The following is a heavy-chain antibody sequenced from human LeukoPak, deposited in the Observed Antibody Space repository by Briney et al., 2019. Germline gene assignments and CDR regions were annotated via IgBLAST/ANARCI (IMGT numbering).Heavy chain of an antibody. CDR1: GDSVSRTNAA. J-gene: IGHJ4*02. Sequence: SQTLSLTCVISGDSVSRTNAAWNWIRQSPSRGLEWLGRTYYRTKWYSESAVSVKSRIIINPDTSKNQFSLQLNSVTPEDTAVYYCARGGSGMTVALFDQWGQGTPVTVSS. CDR2: TYYRTKWYS. D-gene: IGHD6-19*01. CDR3: ARGGSGMTVALFDQ. V-gene: IGHV6-1*01.